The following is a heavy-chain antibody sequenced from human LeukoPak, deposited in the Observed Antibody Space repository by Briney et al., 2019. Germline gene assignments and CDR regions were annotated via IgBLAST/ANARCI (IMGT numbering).Heavy chain of an antibody. J-gene: IGHJ4*02. Sequence: GGSLRLSCAASGRTFSRFAMSWVRQAPGKGLEWVSTISGSGDTTYYADSVKGRFTISSDNLENTLYVQMNSLRVEDTAVYYCAKGHSAHGTGFDYWGRGTLVIVSS. CDR2: ISGSGDTT. V-gene: IGHV3-23*01. D-gene: IGHD1-1*01. CDR3: AKGHSAHGTGFDY. CDR1: GRTFSRFA.